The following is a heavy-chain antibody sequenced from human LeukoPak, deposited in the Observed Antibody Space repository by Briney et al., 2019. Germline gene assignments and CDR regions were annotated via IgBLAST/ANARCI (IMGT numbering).Heavy chain of an antibody. CDR1: GFTFSNYW. Sequence: GGSLRLSCAASGFTFSNYWMTWVRQAPGRGLEWVANIKQHGSEKYYVDSVKGRFTISRDNAKDSLYLQMNSLRAEDTAVYYCASVACSAVTCFGFLFFDYWGQGTLVTVSS. V-gene: IGHV3-7*01. CDR3: ASVACSAVTCFGFLFFDY. D-gene: IGHD2-15*01. CDR2: IKQHGSEK. J-gene: IGHJ4*02.